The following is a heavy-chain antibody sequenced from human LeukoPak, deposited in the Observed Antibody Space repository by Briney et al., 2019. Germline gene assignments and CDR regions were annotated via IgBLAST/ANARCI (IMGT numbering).Heavy chain of an antibody. V-gene: IGHV4-34*01. CDR3: ARGRQDYYGSGNWFDP. J-gene: IGHJ5*02. Sequence: PSETLSLTCAVYGGSFSGYYWSWIRQPPGKGLEWIGEINHSGSTNYNPSLKSRVTISVDTSKNQFSLKLSSVTAADTAVYYCARGRQDYYGSGNWFDPWGQGTLVTVSS. CDR1: GGSFSGYY. CDR2: INHSGST. D-gene: IGHD3-10*01.